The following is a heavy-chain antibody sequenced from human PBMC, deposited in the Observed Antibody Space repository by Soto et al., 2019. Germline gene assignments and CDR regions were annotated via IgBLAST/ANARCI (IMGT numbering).Heavy chain of an antibody. CDR1: GFSLTTNGMG. CDR2: IYWDDDK. J-gene: IGHJ4*02. CDR3: ARHGRGVGARPLDY. D-gene: IGHD1-26*01. V-gene: IGHV2-5*05. Sequence: SGPTLVNPTQTLTLTCTFSGFSLTTNGMGVGWIRQPPGKALEWLALIYWDDDKRSGPSLRSRLTISKDTSKSQVVLTMTNMDPVDTATYYCARHGRGVGARPLDYWGQGTLVTVSS.